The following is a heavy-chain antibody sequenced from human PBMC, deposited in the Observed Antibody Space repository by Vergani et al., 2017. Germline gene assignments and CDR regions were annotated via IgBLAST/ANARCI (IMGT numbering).Heavy chain of an antibody. CDR1: GFTFRSYE. J-gene: IGHJ4*02. Sequence: EVQLVESGGGLVQPGGSLRLSCAASGFTFRSYEMKWVRQAPGKGLEWISYISTSGSTTYYADSVEGRFTISRDNSRNSLYLEMYRLRAEDTAVYYCARDGFWSGYFDYWGQGTLVTVSS. V-gene: IGHV3-48*03. CDR2: ISTSGSTT. D-gene: IGHD3-3*01. CDR3: ARDGFWSGYFDY.